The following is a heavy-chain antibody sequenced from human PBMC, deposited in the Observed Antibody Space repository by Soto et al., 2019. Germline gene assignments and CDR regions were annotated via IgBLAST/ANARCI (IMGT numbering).Heavy chain of an antibody. CDR3: PRGTEQFQIVWPFALSLIDS. D-gene: IGHD3-3*02. Sequence: QVQLQESGPGLVQPSQTLSLTCNVSGVSISSGDSHWNWIRQVPGKGLEWIGSIYYSGRTSYKSSRKSRVTLSRDTSANHFGMRLTSVSDADTAVYFCPRGTEQFQIVWPFALSLIDSWSKGTLVTVSS. J-gene: IGHJ4*02. CDR2: IYYSGRT. V-gene: IGHV4-31*03. CDR1: GVSISSGDSH.